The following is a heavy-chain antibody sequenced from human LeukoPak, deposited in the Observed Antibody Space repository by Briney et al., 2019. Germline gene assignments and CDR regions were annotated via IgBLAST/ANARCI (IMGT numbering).Heavy chain of an antibody. CDR1: DGSISSSSYY. V-gene: IGHV4-39*02. CDR3: ARDHDDFWSGYYTPGAFDI. J-gene: IGHJ3*02. D-gene: IGHD3-3*01. Sequence: SETLSLTCTVSDGSISSSSYYWGWIRQPPGKGLEWIGSIYYSGSTYYNPSLKSRVTISVDTSKDQFSLKLSSVTAADTAVYYCARDHDDFWSGYYTPGAFDIWGQGTMVTVSS. CDR2: IYYSGST.